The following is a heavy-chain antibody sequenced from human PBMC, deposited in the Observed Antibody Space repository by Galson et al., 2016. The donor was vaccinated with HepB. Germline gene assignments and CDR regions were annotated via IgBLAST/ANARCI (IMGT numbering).Heavy chain of an antibody. Sequence: SLRLSCAASGLIFSRYGMSWVRQAPGKGLEWVAGISGSGENTYYADSLKGRFTISRDNSNHTLYLQMNSLRVEDTAGYYCAKDRCYDSSINLDHWGQGTLVTVAS. J-gene: IGHJ4*02. V-gene: IGHV3-23*01. CDR1: GLIFSRYG. D-gene: IGHD5-12*01. CDR2: ISGSGENT. CDR3: AKDRCYDSSINLDH.